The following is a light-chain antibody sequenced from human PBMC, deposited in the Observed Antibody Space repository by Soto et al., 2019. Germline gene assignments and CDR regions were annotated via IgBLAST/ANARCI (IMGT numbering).Light chain of an antibody. J-gene: IGKJ5*01. V-gene: IGKV1-39*01. CDR1: QSISRH. Sequence: DIHMTQSPSSLSPSVWGRVTLTCRASQSISRHLNWYQQKPGRAPELLVYATSSLQSGGPSRFTGGGSGTHFTLTISGLQPEDFATYFCQQSYNTPITFGQGTRLEIK. CDR2: ATS. CDR3: QQSYNTPIT.